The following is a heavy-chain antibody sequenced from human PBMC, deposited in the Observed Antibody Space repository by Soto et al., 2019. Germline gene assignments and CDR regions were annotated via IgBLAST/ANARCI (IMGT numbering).Heavy chain of an antibody. Sequence: GGSLRLSCAASGFTFSSYSMNWVRQAPGKGLEWVSSISSRSSYIYYADSVKGRFTISSDNAKNALYLQMNSLRAEDTAVYYCARDQKKYSSSSGENYYYYYYMDVWGKGTTVTVSS. CDR2: ISSRSSYI. CDR1: GFTFSSYS. CDR3: ARDQKKYSSSSGENYYYYYYMDV. J-gene: IGHJ6*03. D-gene: IGHD6-6*01. V-gene: IGHV3-21*01.